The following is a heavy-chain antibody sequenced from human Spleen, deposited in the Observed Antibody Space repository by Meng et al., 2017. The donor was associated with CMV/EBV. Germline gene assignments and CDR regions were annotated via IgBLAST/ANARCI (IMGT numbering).Heavy chain of an antibody. CDR2: INHSGST. Sequence: SETLSLTCAVYGGSFSGYYWSWIRQPPGKGLEWIGEINHSGSTNYNPSLKSRVTISVDTSKNQFSLKLRSVTAADTAVYYCARWGGYCSSTSCHRAYYYYGMDVWGQGTTVTVSS. CDR1: GGSFSGYY. D-gene: IGHD2-2*02. CDR3: ARWGGYCSSTSCHRAYYYYGMDV. J-gene: IGHJ6*02. V-gene: IGHV4-34*01.